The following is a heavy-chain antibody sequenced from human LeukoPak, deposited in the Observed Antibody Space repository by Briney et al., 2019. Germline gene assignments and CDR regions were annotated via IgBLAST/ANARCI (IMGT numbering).Heavy chain of an antibody. J-gene: IGHJ4*02. CDR1: GGSFSGYY. Sequence: PSETLSLTCAVYGGSFSGYYWSWIRQPPGKGLEWIGEINHSGSTNYNPSLKSRVTISVDTSKNQFSLKLGSVTAADTAVYYCARGHTYYYDSSGPDYWGQGTLVTVSS. V-gene: IGHV4-34*01. CDR3: ARGHTYYYDSSGPDY. D-gene: IGHD3-22*01. CDR2: INHSGST.